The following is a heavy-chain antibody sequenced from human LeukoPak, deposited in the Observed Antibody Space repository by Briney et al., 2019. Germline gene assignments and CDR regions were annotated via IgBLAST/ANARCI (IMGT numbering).Heavy chain of an antibody. CDR2: IYHSGST. D-gene: IGHD3-3*01. V-gene: IGHV4-38-2*02. Sequence: PSETLSLXCTVSGYSISSGYYWGWIRQPPGKGLEWIGSIYHSGSTYYNPSLKSRVTISVDTSKNQFSLKLSSVTATDTAVYYCARIVTIFGVVLDYWGQGTLVTVSS. CDR3: ARIVTIFGVVLDY. CDR1: GYSISSGYY. J-gene: IGHJ4*02.